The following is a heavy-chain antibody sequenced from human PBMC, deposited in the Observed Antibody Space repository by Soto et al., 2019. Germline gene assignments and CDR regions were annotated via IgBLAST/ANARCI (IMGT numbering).Heavy chain of an antibody. J-gene: IGHJ5*02. Sequence: GGSLRLSCAASGFTFSSYEMNWVRQAPGKGLEWVSYISSSGSTIYYADSVKGRFTISRDNAKNSLYLQMNSLRAEDTAVYYCARPYYDILTGLGGEWFDPWGQGTLVTVSS. CDR2: ISSSGSTI. CDR3: ARPYYDILTGLGGEWFDP. V-gene: IGHV3-48*03. D-gene: IGHD3-9*01. CDR1: GFTFSSYE.